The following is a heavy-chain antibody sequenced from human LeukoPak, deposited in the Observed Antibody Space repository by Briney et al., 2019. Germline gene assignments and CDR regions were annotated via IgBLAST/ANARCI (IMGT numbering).Heavy chain of an antibody. V-gene: IGHV4-59*01. CDR1: GGSISSYY. D-gene: IGHD3-3*01. CDR2: IYYSGST. J-gene: IGHJ6*03. Sequence: PSETLSLTCTVSGGSISSYYWSWVRQPPGKGLEWIGYIYYSGSTNYNPSLKSRVTISVDTSKNQFSLKLSSVTAADTAVYYCARRGRSGLWGYYYYMDVWGKGTTVTVSS. CDR3: ARRGRSGLWGYYYYMDV.